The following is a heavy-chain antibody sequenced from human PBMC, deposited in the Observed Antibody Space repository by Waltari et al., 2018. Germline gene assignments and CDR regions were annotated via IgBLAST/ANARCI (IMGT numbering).Heavy chain of an antibody. V-gene: IGHV3-74*01. J-gene: IGHJ3*02. D-gene: IGHD6-6*01. CDR2: VNSEGTST. CDR3: TRSTSISNAFNI. CDR1: GFPFIGYW. Sequence: EVQLVESGGGLVQPGGSLRLSCAPSGFPFIGYWMHWVGQAPGKGLVWVSRVNSEGTSTSYADSVKGRFTISRDNAKNTLYLQMNSLRAEDTAVYYCTRSTSISNAFNIWGQGTMVTVSS.